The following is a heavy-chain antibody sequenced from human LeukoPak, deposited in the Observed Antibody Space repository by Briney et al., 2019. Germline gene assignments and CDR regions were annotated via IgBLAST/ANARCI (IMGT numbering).Heavy chain of an antibody. CDR3: ARQGGDILTGYLDY. D-gene: IGHD3-9*01. CDR1: GFTFSNAW. J-gene: IGHJ4*02. Sequence: GGSLRLSCAASGFTFSNAWMSWVRQAPGKGLEWVGRIKSKTDGGTTDYAAPVKGRFTISRDDSKNTLYLQMSSLRAEDTAVYYCARQGGDILTGYLDYWGQGTLVTVSS. V-gene: IGHV3-15*01. CDR2: IKSKTDGGTT.